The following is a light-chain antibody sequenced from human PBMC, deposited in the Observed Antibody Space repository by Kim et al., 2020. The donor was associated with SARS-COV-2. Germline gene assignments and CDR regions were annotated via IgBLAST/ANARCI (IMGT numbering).Light chain of an antibody. V-gene: IGLV1-51*01. Sequence: GQWVTISCSGNNSNIVNNYVSWYQQLPGTAPKLLIYDNNKRPSGIPDRFSGSKSGTSATLGITGLQTGDEADYYCGTWDSSLSARVFGGGTQLTVL. CDR1: NSNIVNNY. J-gene: IGLJ3*02. CDR3: GTWDSSLSARV. CDR2: DNN.